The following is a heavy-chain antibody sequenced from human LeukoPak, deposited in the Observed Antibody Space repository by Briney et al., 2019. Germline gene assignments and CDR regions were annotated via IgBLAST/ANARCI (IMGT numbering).Heavy chain of an antibody. CDR3: ARVGQQRLVAGWFDP. CDR2: IYYSGST. V-gene: IGHV4-59*01. Sequence: SETLSLTCTVSGGSISSYYWSWIRQPPGKGLEWIGYIYYSGSTNYNPSLKSRVTISVDTSKNQFSLKLSSVTAADTAVYYCARVGQQRLVAGWFDPWGQGTLVTVSS. J-gene: IGHJ5*02. CDR1: GGSISSYY. D-gene: IGHD6-13*01.